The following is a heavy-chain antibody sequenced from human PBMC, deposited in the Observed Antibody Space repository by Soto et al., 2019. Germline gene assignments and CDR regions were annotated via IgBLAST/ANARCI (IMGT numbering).Heavy chain of an antibody. CDR2: ISYDGSNK. CDR3: AKGRTAAGTRYYYYCGMDV. J-gene: IGHJ6*02. CDR1: GFTFSSYG. Sequence: QVQLVESGGGVVQPGRSLRLSCAASGFTFSSYGMHWVRQAPGKGLEWVAVISYDGSNKYYADSVKGRFTISRDNSKNTLYLQMNSLRAEDTAVYYCAKGRTAAGTRYYYYCGMDVWGQVTTVTVSS. V-gene: IGHV3-30*18. D-gene: IGHD6-13*01.